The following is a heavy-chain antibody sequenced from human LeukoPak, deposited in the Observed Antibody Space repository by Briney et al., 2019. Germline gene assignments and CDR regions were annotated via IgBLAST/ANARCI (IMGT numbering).Heavy chain of an antibody. D-gene: IGHD1-14*01. J-gene: IGHJ4*02. CDR1: GFTFSSYA. CDR3: ARDFTASGHFDY. CDR2: ISYDGSNK. Sequence: GGSLRLSCAASGFTFSSYAMHWVRQAPGKGLEWVAVISYDGSNKYYADSVKGRFTISRDNSKNTLYLQMNSLRAEDTAVYYCARDFTASGHFDYWGQGTLVTVSS. V-gene: IGHV3-30-3*01.